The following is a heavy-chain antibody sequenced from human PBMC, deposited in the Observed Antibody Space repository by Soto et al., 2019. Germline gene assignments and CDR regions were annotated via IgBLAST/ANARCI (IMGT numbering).Heavy chain of an antibody. V-gene: IGHV4-4*07. CDR3: ARGMTPPGAPAWYYFDS. CDR2: FSLSGTT. CDR1: GASIAGSSY. D-gene: IGHD2-8*02. Sequence: SETLSLTCSVSGASIAGSSYWSWIRQPAGKGLEWIGRFSLSGTTNYSPSLRSRVTMSADVSKNQFSLRLTSVTAADTALYYCARGMTPPGAPAWYYFDSWGQGTLVTSPQ. J-gene: IGHJ4*02.